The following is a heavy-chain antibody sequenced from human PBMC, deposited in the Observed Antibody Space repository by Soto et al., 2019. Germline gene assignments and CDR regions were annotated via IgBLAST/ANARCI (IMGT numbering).Heavy chain of an antibody. Sequence: QVQLVQSGAEVKKPGASVKVSCKASGYTFTSYDINWVRQATGQGLEWMGWMNPNSGKTGYAQKCQGRFTMTMNTSRSIAYMELSSLRSEDPAGYYCARGPPGISQRVFYCYYGMDVWGQGTTVSVSS. CDR2: MNPNSGKT. CDR1: GYTFTSYD. D-gene: IGHD2-15*01. J-gene: IGHJ6*02. V-gene: IGHV1-8*01. CDR3: ARGPPGISQRVFYCYYGMDV.